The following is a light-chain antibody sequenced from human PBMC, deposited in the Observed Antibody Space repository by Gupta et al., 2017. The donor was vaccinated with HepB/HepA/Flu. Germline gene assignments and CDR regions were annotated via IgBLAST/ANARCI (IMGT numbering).Light chain of an antibody. J-gene: IGKJ2*01. V-gene: IGKV2-28*01. CDR1: QSLLYSNGYTY. Sequence: DIVMTQSPLSLPVTPGEPASISCRSSQSLLYSNGYTYLDWYLQKPGQSPQLLIYLGFNRASGVPDGFSGSGSGTDFTLKISRVEAEDFGVYYCMQGLQTPYTFGQGTKLDIK. CDR3: MQGLQTPYT. CDR2: LGF.